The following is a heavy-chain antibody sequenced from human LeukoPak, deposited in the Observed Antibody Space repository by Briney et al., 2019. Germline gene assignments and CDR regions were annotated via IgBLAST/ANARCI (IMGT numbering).Heavy chain of an antibody. CDR3: ATGAPGVGYCSGGSCYKADYYYYYGMDV. CDR1: GFTFSSYA. CDR2: VSGSGGST. Sequence: GGSLRLSCAASGFTFSSYAMSWGRQAPGKGLEWGSAVSGSGGSTYYADSVKGRVTISRDNSKNTLYLQMNSLRAEDTAVYYCATGAPGVGYCSGGSCYKADYYYYYGMDVWGQGTTVTVSS. V-gene: IGHV3-23*01. D-gene: IGHD2-15*01. J-gene: IGHJ6*02.